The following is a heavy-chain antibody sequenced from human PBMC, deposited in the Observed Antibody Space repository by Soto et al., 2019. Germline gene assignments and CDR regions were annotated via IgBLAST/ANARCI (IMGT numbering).Heavy chain of an antibody. Sequence: SETLSLTCAVSGGSISSGGYSWSWIRQPPGKGLEWIGYIYYSGSTNYNPSLKSRVTISVDKSKNQFSLKLSSVTAADTAVYYCARVISYGYFDYWGQGTLVTVSS. D-gene: IGHD1-26*01. CDR1: GGSISSGGYS. CDR3: ARVISYGYFDY. CDR2: IYYSGST. V-gene: IGHV4-61*08. J-gene: IGHJ4*02.